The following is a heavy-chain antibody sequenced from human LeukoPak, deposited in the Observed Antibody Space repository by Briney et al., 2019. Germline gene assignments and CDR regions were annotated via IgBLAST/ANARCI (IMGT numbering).Heavy chain of an antibody. CDR2: INPNSGGT. CDR1: GYTFTGYY. Sequence: ASVKVSCKASGYTFTGYYMHWVRQAPGQGLEWMGRINPNSGGTNYAQKFRGRVTMTRDTSISTAYMELSRLRSDDTAVYYCTTYCSGGSCYQLSFDYWGQGTLVTVST. V-gene: IGHV1-2*06. D-gene: IGHD2-15*01. J-gene: IGHJ4*02. CDR3: TTYCSGGSCYQLSFDY.